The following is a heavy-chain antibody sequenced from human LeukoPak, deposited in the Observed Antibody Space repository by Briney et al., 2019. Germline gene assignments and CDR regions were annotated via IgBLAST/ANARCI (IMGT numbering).Heavy chain of an antibody. CDR3: ARVDSSSWYYYYYGMDV. J-gene: IGHJ6*02. Sequence: SETLSLTCTVSGGSISSSSYYWGWIRQPPGKGREWIGSIYYSGSTYYNPSLKSLVTMSVDTSKNQFSLKLSSVTAADTAVYYCARVDSSSWYYYYYGMDVWGQGTTVTVSS. D-gene: IGHD6-13*01. CDR1: GGSISSSSYY. CDR2: IYYSGST. V-gene: IGHV4-39*01.